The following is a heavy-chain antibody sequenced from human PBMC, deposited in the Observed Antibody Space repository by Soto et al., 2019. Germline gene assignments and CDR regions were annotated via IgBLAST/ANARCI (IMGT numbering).Heavy chain of an antibody. V-gene: IGHV3-23*01. CDR2: ITYTGDTT. J-gene: IGHJ4*02. CDR3: AKDWPGTSSVTSDY. D-gene: IGHD4-17*01. Sequence: DVYLLESGGTLVQPGGSLRLSCAASGFAFSSYAMTWVRQAPGKGLEWVSGITYTGDTTYYADSVKGRFTISRDNYRNTLYLQMTSLRADDTAMYFCAKDWPGTSSVTSDYWGQGTVVTVSS. CDR1: GFAFSSYA.